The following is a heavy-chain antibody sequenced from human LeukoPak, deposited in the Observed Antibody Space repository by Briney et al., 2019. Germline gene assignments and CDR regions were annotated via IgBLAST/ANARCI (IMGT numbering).Heavy chain of an antibody. J-gene: IGHJ4*02. D-gene: IGHD3-22*01. Sequence: GGPLRLSCAASGFTVSSNYMSWVRQAPGKGLEWVSLIYSGGNTYYADSVKGRFTISRDNSKNTLYLQMTSLRAEDTAVYYCARADYYDSSGYNDYWGQGTLVTVSS. CDR1: GFTVSSNY. CDR2: IYSGGNT. CDR3: ARADYYDSSGYNDY. V-gene: IGHV3-53*01.